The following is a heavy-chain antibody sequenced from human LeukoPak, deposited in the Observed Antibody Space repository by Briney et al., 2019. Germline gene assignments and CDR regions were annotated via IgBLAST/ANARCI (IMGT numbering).Heavy chain of an antibody. V-gene: IGHV3-43*02. CDR3: AKDGRFLEWLPLGRFDP. Sequence: GGSLRLSCAASGFTFDDYAMHWVRQAPGKGLEWVSLISGDGGSTYYADSVKGRFTISRGNSKNSLYLQMNSLRTEDTALYYCAKDGRFLEWLPLGRFDPWGQGTLVTVSS. CDR2: ISGDGGST. J-gene: IGHJ5*02. CDR1: GFTFDDYA. D-gene: IGHD3-3*01.